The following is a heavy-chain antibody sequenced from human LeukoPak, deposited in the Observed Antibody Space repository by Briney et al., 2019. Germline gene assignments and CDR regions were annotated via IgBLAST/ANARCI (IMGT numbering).Heavy chain of an antibody. J-gene: IGHJ5*02. CDR1: GFTFSSYA. CDR3: AKDHSIAAAGTLWFDP. CDR2: ISGSGGST. V-gene: IGHV3-23*01. Sequence: PGGSLRLSCAASGFTFSSYAMSWVRQAPGKGLEWVSAISGSGGSTHYADSVKGRFTISRDNSKNTLYLQMNSLRAEDTAVYYCAKDHSIAAAGTLWFDPWGQGTLVTVSS. D-gene: IGHD6-13*01.